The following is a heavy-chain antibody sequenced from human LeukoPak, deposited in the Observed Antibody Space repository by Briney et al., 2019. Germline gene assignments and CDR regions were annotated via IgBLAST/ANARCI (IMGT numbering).Heavy chain of an antibody. D-gene: IGHD6-13*01. J-gene: IGHJ4*02. CDR1: GFTFSSYS. CDR2: ISSSSSYI. V-gene: IGHV3-21*01. Sequence: GESLKISCAASGFTFSSYSMNWVRQAPGKGLEWVSSISSSSSYIYYADSVKGRFTISRDNAKNSLYLQMNSLRAEDTAVYYCAGGDSSSWYVWGQGTLVTVSS. CDR3: AGGDSSSWYV.